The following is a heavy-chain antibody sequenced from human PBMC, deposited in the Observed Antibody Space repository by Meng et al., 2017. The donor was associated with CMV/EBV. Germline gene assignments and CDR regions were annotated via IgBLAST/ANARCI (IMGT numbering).Heavy chain of an antibody. CDR3: ARGSRVGIAAAGTATRLYYFDY. CDR2: ISAYNDNT. J-gene: IGHJ4*02. CDR1: GYTFTNYG. Sequence: ASVKVSCKASGYTFTNYGISWVRQAPGQGLEWMGWISAYNDNTNYPQNFQGRVTMTTDTSTSTAYMELSSLRSEDTAVYYCARGSRVGIAAAGTATRLYYFDYWGQGTMVTVSS. V-gene: IGHV1-18*01. D-gene: IGHD6-13*01.